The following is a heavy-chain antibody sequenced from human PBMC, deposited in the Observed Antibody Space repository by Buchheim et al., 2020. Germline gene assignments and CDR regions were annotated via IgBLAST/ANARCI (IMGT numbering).Heavy chain of an antibody. V-gene: IGHV4-34*01. J-gene: IGHJ2*01. CDR2: INHSGST. Sequence: QVQLQQWGAGLLKPSETLSLTCAVYGGSFSGYYWSWIRQPPGKGLEWIGEINHSGSTNYNPSLKSRVTISVDTSKNQFSLKLSSVTAADTAVYYCARSTIFGVVPTGGWYFDLWGRGTL. D-gene: IGHD3-3*01. CDR3: ARSTIFGVVPTGGWYFDL. CDR1: GGSFSGYY.